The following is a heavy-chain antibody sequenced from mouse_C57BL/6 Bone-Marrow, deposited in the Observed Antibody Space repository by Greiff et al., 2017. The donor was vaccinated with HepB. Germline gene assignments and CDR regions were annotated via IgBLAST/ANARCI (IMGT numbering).Heavy chain of an antibody. J-gene: IGHJ1*03. Sequence: VQLQQSGAELMKPGASVKLSCKASGYTFTGYWIEWVKQRPGHGLEWIGEICPGCGSTNYNEKFKGKATFTADTSSNTAYMQLSSLTTEDSAISYDARSWVYYYGSSGSYWYWDVGGTGTAVTVSA. CDR2: ICPGCGST. CDR3: ARSWVYYYGSSGSYWYWDV. CDR1: GYTFTGYW. V-gene: IGHV1-9*01. D-gene: IGHD1-1*01.